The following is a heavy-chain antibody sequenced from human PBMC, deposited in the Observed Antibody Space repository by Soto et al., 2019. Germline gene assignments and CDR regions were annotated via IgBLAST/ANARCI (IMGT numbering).Heavy chain of an antibody. CDR2: ISHTGNA. CDR3: ATGGGTWHYYFDY. D-gene: IGHD3-16*01. V-gene: IGHV4-30-4*01. CDR1: GCPIAYVGCL. Sequence: SETQSLTCTFSGCPIAYVGCLWTWISQPPGKGLEWIGYISHTGNAHYNPSLKSRGTISLDTSKNQFSLRLTSVTATDTAVYFCATGGGTWHYYFDYWGQGSLVTVFS. J-gene: IGHJ4*02.